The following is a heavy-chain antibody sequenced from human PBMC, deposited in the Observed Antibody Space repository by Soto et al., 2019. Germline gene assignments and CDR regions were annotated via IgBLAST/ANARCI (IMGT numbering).Heavy chain of an antibody. J-gene: IGHJ4*02. V-gene: IGHV4-31*03. D-gene: IGHD4-17*01. Sequence: QVQLQESGPGLVKPSQTLSPTCTVSGGSISSGGYYWSWIRQHPGNGLEWIGYIYYRGSTYYNPSLKSRVTISVDTSKNHCSLKLSSVTAADTAVYYCARGSSVTPDENFDYWGQGTLVIVSS. CDR3: ARGSSVTPDENFDY. CDR2: IYYRGST. CDR1: GGSISSGGYY.